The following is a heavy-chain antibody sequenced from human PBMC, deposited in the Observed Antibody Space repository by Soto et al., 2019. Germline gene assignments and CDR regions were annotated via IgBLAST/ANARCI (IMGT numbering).Heavy chain of an antibody. D-gene: IGHD3-22*01. V-gene: IGHV3-23*01. CDR2: ISGSGDST. CDR3: ANDRRRSGFNWYDP. Sequence: PVGSLRLSCVTSGFTFSSYAMGWVRQAPGKGLEWVSGISGSGDSTYYADSVKGRFTISRDNSKNTLYLQMNSLRAEDTAVYYCANDRRRSGFNWYDPWGQGTLVTVSS. CDR1: GFTFSSYA. J-gene: IGHJ5*02.